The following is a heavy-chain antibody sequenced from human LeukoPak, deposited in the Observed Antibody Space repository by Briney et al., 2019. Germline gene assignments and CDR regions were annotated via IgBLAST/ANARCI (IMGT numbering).Heavy chain of an antibody. J-gene: IGHJ4*02. D-gene: IGHD3-3*01. CDR3: AHPKTYYDFWSGYHTWGPFDY. V-gene: IGHV2-5*02. Sequence: LTLTXXFXXXSLXTRXVGXXXXXQPPXXALXWLXXXYWDDDKRYSPSLKSRLTITKDTSKNQVVLTMTNMDPVDTATYYCAHPKTYYDFWSGYHTWGPFDYWGQGTLVTVSS. CDR1: XXSLXTRXVG. CDR2: XYWDDDK.